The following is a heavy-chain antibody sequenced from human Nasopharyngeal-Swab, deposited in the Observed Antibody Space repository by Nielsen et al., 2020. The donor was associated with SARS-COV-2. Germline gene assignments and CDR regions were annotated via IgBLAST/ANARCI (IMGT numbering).Heavy chain of an antibody. CDR3: ARLGGSFLTYYMDV. CDR1: GGSISSSSYY. J-gene: IGHJ6*03. V-gene: IGHV4-39*01. D-gene: IGHD1-26*01. Sequence: SETLSLTCTVSGGSISSSSYYWGWIRQPPGKGLEWIGSIYYSGSTYYSPSLKSRVTISVDTSKNQFSLKLSSVTAADTAVYYCARLGGSFLTYYMDVWGKGTTVTVSS. CDR2: IYYSGST.